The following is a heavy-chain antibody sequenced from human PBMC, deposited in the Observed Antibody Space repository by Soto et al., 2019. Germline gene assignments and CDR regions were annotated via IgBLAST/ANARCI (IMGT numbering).Heavy chain of an antibody. J-gene: IGHJ4*02. Sequence: EMQLVESGGGLVQPGGSLRLSCAASGFTVINTYLSWVRQAPGKGLEWVSVIYRDGRTYYADSVKGRFTISRDHSKNTLHLQMNSLRAEDTDVYYCTRDPVDSPVFDYWGQGTLVTVSS. CDR1: GFTVINTY. V-gene: IGHV3-66*01. CDR2: IYRDGRT. D-gene: IGHD2-15*01. CDR3: TRDPVDSPVFDY.